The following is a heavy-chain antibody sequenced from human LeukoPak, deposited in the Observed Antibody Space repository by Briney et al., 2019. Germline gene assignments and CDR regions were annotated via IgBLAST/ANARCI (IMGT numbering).Heavy chain of an antibody. CDR3: ASDDSSSRYPFDY. CDR1: GGSISSSSYY. J-gene: IGHJ4*02. Sequence: SETLSLACTVSGGSISSSSYYWGWIRQPPGKGLEWIGSIYYSGSTYYNPSLKSRVTISVDTSKNQFSLKLSSVTAADTAVYYCASDDSSSRYPFDYWGQGTLVTVSS. CDR2: IYYSGST. D-gene: IGHD6-13*01. V-gene: IGHV4-39*07.